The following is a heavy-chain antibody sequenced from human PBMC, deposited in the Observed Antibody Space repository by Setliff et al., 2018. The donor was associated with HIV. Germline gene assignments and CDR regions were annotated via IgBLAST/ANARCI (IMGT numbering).Heavy chain of an antibody. Sequence: PGGSLRLSCAASGFTFSNYAMHWVRQAPGKGLEWVAVISYDGSNKYYADSVKGRFTISRDNSKNTLYLQMNGLRAEDTAVYYCAGSVIGYYYYGMDVWGQGTLVTVSS. D-gene: IGHD3-10*01. CDR2: ISYDGSNK. J-gene: IGHJ6*02. CDR3: AGSVIGYYYYGMDV. CDR1: GFTFSNYA. V-gene: IGHV3-30-3*01.